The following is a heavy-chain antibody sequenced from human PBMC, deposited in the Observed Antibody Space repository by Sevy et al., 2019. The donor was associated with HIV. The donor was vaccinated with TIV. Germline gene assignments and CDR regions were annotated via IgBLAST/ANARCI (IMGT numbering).Heavy chain of an antibody. J-gene: IGHJ4*02. CDR3: VRAMASADSF. Sequence: GGSLRLSCAASGFTISYWMLWVRQAPGKGLEWVANINQDGSTKYYLDSVKGRFTISKDNAKNSVVLQMNSLTAEDTGVYFCVRAMASADSFWGQGTLVTVSS. V-gene: IGHV3-7*01. CDR1: GFTISYW. CDR2: INQDGSTK. D-gene: IGHD3-10*01.